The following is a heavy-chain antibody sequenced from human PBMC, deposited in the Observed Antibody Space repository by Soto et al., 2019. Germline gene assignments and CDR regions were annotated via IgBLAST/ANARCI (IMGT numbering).Heavy chain of an antibody. D-gene: IGHD2-15*01. J-gene: IGHJ6*02. CDR2: INPSGGST. V-gene: IGHV1-46*01. Sequence: ASVKVSCKASGYTFTSYYMHWVRQAPGQGLEWMGIINPSGGSTSYAQKFQGRVTMTRDTSTSTVYMELSSLRSEDTAVYYCARWVVAATPHYYGMDVWGQGTTVTVSS. CDR3: ARWVVAATPHYYGMDV. CDR1: GYTFTSYY.